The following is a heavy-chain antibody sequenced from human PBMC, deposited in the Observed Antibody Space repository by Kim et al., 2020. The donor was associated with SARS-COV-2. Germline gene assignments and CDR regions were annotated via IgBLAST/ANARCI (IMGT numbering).Heavy chain of an antibody. CDR3: ARAGIVVVPAAIGGGGFDY. CDR2: ISHDGSNK. J-gene: IGHJ4*02. Sequence: GGSLRLSCAASGFTFSSYAMHWVRQAPGKGLEWVAVISHDGSNKYYADSVKGRFTISRDNSKNTLYLQMNSLRAEDTAVYYCARAGIVVVPAAIGGGGFDYWGQGTLVTVSS. V-gene: IGHV3-30-3*01. D-gene: IGHD2-2*02. CDR1: GFTFSSYA.